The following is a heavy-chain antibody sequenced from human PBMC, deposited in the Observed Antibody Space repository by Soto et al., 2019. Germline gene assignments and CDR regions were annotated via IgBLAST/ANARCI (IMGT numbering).Heavy chain of an antibody. CDR3: ARETKAAAGHNWFDP. V-gene: IGHV1-69*13. J-gene: IGHJ5*02. CDR2: IIPIFGTA. Sequence: SVKVSCKASGGTFSSYAISWVRQAPGQGLEWMGGIIPIFGTANYAQKFQGRVTITADESTSTAYMELSSLRSEDTAVYYCARETKAAAGHNWFDPWGQGTLVTVSS. D-gene: IGHD6-13*01. CDR1: GGTFSSYA.